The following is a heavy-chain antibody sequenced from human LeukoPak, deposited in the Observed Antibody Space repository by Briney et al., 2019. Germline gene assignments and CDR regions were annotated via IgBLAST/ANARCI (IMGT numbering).Heavy chain of an antibody. CDR1: GFIFNNYA. V-gene: IGHV3-7*01. CDR2: IKQDGSEK. CDR3: ARDRGYSYGYYYYYGMDV. J-gene: IGHJ6*02. Sequence: GGSLRLSCAASGFIFNNYAMSWVRQAPGKGLEWVANIKQDGSEKYYVDSVKGRFTISRDNAKNSLYLQMNSLRAEDTAVYYCARDRGYSYGYYYYYGMDVWGQGTTVTVSS. D-gene: IGHD5-18*01.